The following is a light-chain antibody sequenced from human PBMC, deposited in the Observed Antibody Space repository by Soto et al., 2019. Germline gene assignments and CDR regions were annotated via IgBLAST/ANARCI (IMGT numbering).Light chain of an antibody. CDR1: SSDVGGYNY. Sequence: LTQPASVSGSPGHSIAISCTGTSSDVGGYNYVSWYQHHPGKAPKLMIYDVSNRPSGVSNRFSGSKSGNTASLTISGLQAEDEADYYCSSYTSSSTYVFGTGTKVTVL. CDR3: SSYTSSSTYV. CDR2: DVS. V-gene: IGLV2-14*03. J-gene: IGLJ1*01.